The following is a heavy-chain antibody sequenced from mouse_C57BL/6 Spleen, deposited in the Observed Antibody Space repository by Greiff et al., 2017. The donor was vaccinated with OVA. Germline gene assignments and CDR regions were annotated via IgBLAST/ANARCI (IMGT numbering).Heavy chain of an antibody. CDR1: GYTFTSYW. Sequence: VQLQQSGAELVKPGASVKMSCKASGYTFTSYWITWVKQRPGQGLEWIGDIYPGSGSTNYNEKFKSKATLTVDTSSSTAYMQLSSLTSEDSAVYDGARGVYYDYDWFAYWGQGTRVTVSA. CDR3: ARGVYYDYDWFAY. V-gene: IGHV1-55*01. D-gene: IGHD2-4*01. CDR2: IYPGSGST. J-gene: IGHJ3*01.